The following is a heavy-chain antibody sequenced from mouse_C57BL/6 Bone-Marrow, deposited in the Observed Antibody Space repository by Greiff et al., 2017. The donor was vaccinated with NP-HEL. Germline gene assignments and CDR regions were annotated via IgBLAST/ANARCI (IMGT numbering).Heavy chain of an antibody. J-gene: IGHJ3*01. D-gene: IGHD1-1*01. CDR2: ISSGGSYT. V-gene: IGHV5-6*01. CDR1: GFTFSSYG. CDR3: ASPITTVVGRFAY. Sequence: EVQLVESGGDLVKPGGSLKLSCAASGFTFSSYGMSWVRQTPDKRLEWVATISSGGSYTYYPDSVKGRFTISRDNAKNTLYLQMCSIKSEDTAMYYCASPITTVVGRFAYWGRGTLVTVSA.